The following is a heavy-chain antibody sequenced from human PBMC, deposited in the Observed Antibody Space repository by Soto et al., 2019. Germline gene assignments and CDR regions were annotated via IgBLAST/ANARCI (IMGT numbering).Heavy chain of an antibody. V-gene: IGHV4-30-4*01. J-gene: IGHJ6*02. Sequence: PSGTLSLTWSVSGCPISCGDYYWNWIRQPPGKGLEWIGHIYYSGSTYYNSSLKSRVTISLDTSKNQFSLKVNSVTAADTALYYCARQGFGQLHGLVDVWGPGTTVTVSS. D-gene: IGHD3-10*01. CDR2: IYYSGST. CDR1: GCPISCGDYY. CDR3: ARQGFGQLHGLVDV.